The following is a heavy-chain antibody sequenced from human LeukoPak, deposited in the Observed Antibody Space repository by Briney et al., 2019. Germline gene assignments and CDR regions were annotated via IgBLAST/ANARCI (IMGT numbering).Heavy chain of an antibody. J-gene: IGHJ4*02. V-gene: IGHV1-18*01. D-gene: IGHD6-13*01. Sequence: ASVKVSCKASGYIFTSYGVSWVRQAPGQGLEWMGWISAYNGNTNYPQKLQGRVTMTTDISTNTAYMELRSLTSDDTAVYYCARDSPYSSSSLGFDYWGRGTLVTVSS. CDR1: GYIFTSYG. CDR2: ISAYNGNT. CDR3: ARDSPYSSSSLGFDY.